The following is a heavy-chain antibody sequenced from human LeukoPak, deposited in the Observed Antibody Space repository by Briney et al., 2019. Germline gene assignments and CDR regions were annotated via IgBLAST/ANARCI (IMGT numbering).Heavy chain of an antibody. CDR2: IIPIFGTA. Sequence: ASVKVSCKASGGTFSSYATSWVRQAPGQGLEWMGGIIPIFGTANYAQKFQGRVTITADESTSTAYMELSSLRSEDTAVYYCARGIAVAGGSNWFDPWGQGTLVTVSS. D-gene: IGHD6-19*01. CDR1: GGTFSSYA. CDR3: ARGIAVAGGSNWFDP. J-gene: IGHJ5*02. V-gene: IGHV1-69*01.